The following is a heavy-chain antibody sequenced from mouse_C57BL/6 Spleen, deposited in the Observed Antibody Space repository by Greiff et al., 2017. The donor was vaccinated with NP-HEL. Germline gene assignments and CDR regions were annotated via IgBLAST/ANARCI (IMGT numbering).Heavy chain of an antibody. CDR3: AKYNYDYY. D-gene: IGHD1-3*01. J-gene: IGHJ2*01. V-gene: IGHV1-22*01. Sequence: VQLQQSGPELVKPGASVKMSCKASGYTFTDYNMHWVKQSHGKSLEWIGYINPNNGGTSYNQKFKGKATLTVDKSSSTAYMELSSLTSEESAVYYCAKYNYDYYWGQGTTLPVSS. CDR2: INPNNGGT. CDR1: GYTFTDYN.